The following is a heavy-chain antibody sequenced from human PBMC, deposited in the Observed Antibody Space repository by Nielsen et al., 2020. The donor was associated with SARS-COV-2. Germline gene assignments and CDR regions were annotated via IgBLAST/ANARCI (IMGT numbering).Heavy chain of an antibody. Sequence: SVKVSCKASGGTFSSYAISWVRQAPGQGLEWMGGIIPIFGTANYAQKFQGRVTITADGSTSTAYMELSSLRSEDTAVYYCATVYSSSSYYYYYGMDVWGQGTTVTVSS. D-gene: IGHD6-6*01. J-gene: IGHJ6*02. CDR1: GGTFSSYA. CDR3: ATVYSSSSYYYYYGMDV. V-gene: IGHV1-69*13. CDR2: IIPIFGTA.